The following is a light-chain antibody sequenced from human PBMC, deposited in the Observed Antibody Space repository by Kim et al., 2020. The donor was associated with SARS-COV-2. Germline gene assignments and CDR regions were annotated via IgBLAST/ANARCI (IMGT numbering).Light chain of an antibody. V-gene: IGLV1-47*01. Sequence: GQKCTVSCSESISNIGSNSIDGYQQLPGTAPHRLVYRNDQRRAGVPDRISASKSGTSGSLAISGLRSEDEADYYGAAWDDSLSGVVFGGGTQLTVL. J-gene: IGLJ3*02. CDR2: RND. CDR1: ISNIGSNS. CDR3: AAWDDSLSGVV.